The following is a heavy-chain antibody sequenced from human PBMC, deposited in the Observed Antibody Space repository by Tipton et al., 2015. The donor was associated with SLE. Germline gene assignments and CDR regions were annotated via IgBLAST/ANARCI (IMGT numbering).Heavy chain of an antibody. D-gene: IGHD6-13*01. V-gene: IGHV4-38-2*02. J-gene: IGHJ3*02. CDR1: GYSISSGYY. CDR2: IYHSGST. Sequence: TLSLTCTVSGYSISSGYYWGWIRQPPGKGLEWIGSIYHSGSTYYNPSLKSRVTISVDTSKNQFSLKLSSVTAADTAVYYCASPKRSSSWPRAFDIWGQGTMVTVSS. CDR3: ASPKRSSSWPRAFDI.